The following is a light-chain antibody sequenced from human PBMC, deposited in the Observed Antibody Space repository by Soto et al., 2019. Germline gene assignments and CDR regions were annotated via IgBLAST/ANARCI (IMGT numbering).Light chain of an antibody. CDR1: QSISGN. J-gene: IGKJ4*01. CDR2: DIF. CDR3: QQYNSWPLT. V-gene: IGKV3D-15*01. Sequence: EIVITQSQAGLSVSPGESAALCGRASQSISGNLAWYQQKPGQAPRLVIYDIFTRATGVPTRISGSGSGTEFTLTISSLQSEDFAVYYCQQYNSWPLTFGGGTKVDIK.